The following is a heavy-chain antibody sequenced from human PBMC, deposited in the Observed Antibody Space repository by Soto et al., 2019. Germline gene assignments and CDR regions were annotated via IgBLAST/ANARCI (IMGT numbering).Heavy chain of an antibody. D-gene: IGHD6-13*01. J-gene: IGHJ5*02. CDR2: IIPIFGTA. V-gene: IGHV1-69*01. CDR3: ARDLYAEGIAAANNWFDP. Sequence: QVQLVQSGAEVKKPGSSVKVSCKASGGTFSSYAISWVRQAPGQGLEWMGGIIPIFGTANYAQKFQGRVTITADECTSTVYMELSSLRSEDTAVYYCARDLYAEGIAAANNWFDPWGQGTLVTVSS. CDR1: GGTFSSYA.